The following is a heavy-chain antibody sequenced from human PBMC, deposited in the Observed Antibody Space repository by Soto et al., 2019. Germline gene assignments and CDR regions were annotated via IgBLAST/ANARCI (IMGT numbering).Heavy chain of an antibody. CDR1: GYSVTSSDYY. J-gene: IGHJ6*02. V-gene: IGHV4-39*01. Sequence: PSETLSLTCSVSGYSVTSSDYYWAWIRQPPGKGLEWIGCMFYSGLTYYNPSLKSRVTLSVDTSKNQFSVRLNSVTAADTAVYYCAPLSVSLSGPYGIHVWGQGTTVTVSS. D-gene: IGHD2-15*01. CDR2: MFYSGLT. CDR3: APLSVSLSGPYGIHV.